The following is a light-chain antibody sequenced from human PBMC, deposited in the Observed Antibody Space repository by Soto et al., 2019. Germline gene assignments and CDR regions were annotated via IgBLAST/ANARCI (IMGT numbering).Light chain of an antibody. J-gene: IGLJ2*01. V-gene: IGLV2-8*01. Sequence: QSALTQPPSASGSPGQSVTISCTGTSSDVGGYNYVSWYQQHPGKAPKVMMYEVSKRPSGVPDRFSGSKSGNTASLTVSGLQAEDEADYYCSSYTTSSTLVVFGGGTKLTVL. CDR1: SSDVGGYNY. CDR2: EVS. CDR3: SSYTTSSTLVV.